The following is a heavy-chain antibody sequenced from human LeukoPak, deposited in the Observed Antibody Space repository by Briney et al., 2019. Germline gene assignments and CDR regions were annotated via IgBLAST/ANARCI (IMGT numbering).Heavy chain of an antibody. CDR1: GSTFTNAW. Sequence: GGSLRLSCPASGSTFTNAWMNWVRQAAGKGRDWVGRIKSKSDGGTTDYAAPVKGRFTISRDDPKITLYLQMNSLKTEDTAVYYCAHGLWHYDAFDVWGQGTLVTVSS. J-gene: IGHJ3*01. V-gene: IGHV3-15*01. D-gene: IGHD3-10*01. CDR2: IKSKSDGGTT. CDR3: AHGLWHYDAFDV.